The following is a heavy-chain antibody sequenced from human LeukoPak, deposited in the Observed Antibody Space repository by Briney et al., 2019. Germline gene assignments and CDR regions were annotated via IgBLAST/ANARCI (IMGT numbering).Heavy chain of an antibody. J-gene: IGHJ4*02. Sequence: PGRSLRLSCAASGFTFSSYAMHWVRQAPGKGLEWVAVISYDGSNKYYADSVKGRFTISRDNSKNTLYLQMNSLRAEDTVVYYCARTPELSRFDYWGQGTLVTVSS. CDR2: ISYDGSNK. CDR3: ARTPELSRFDY. D-gene: IGHD3-10*01. V-gene: IGHV3-30-3*01. CDR1: GFTFSSYA.